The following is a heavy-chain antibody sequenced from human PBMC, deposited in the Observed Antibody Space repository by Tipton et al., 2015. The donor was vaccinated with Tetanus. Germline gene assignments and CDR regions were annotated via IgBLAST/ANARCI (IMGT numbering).Heavy chain of an antibody. J-gene: IGHJ4*02. V-gene: IGHV4-34*01. CDR2: IHPSGST. CDR3: ARGLDQYKSGNY. D-gene: IGHD1-1*01. CDR1: GFTFSGYS. Sequence: LRLSCSVSGFTFSGYSMNWVRQAPGKGLEWIGEIHPSGSTNYNPSLKSRVTISVDTSENQLSLKLRSVTAADTALYYCARGLDQYKSGNYWGQGTLVTVSS.